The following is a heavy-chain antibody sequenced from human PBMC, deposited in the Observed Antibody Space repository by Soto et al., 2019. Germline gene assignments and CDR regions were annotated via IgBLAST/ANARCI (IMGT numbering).Heavy chain of an antibody. V-gene: IGHV4-59*08. CDR1: GGSISSYY. Sequence: NHSETLSLTCTVSGGSISSYYWSWIRQPPGKGLEWIGYIYYSGSTNYNPSLKSRVTISVDTSKNQFSLKLSSVTAADTVVYYCARHIGSGSSLVSYMDVWGKGTTVTVSS. CDR3: ARHIGSGSSLVSYMDV. J-gene: IGHJ6*03. D-gene: IGHD3-10*01. CDR2: IYYSGST.